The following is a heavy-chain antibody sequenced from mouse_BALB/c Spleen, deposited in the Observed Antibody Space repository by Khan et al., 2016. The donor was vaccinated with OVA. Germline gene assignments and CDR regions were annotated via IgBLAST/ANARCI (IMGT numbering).Heavy chain of an antibody. V-gene: IGHV1S81*02. CDR1: GYTFTSYW. CDR3: ARIKKIVATYFDY. J-gene: IGHJ2*01. Sequence: VQLQQSGAELVKAGASVKMSCKASGYTFTSYWMHWVKQRLGQGLEWFAETNPTNGRTYYNEKFKSKATLTVDNSSSTAYMLRSGPTFEDSAVYYCARIKKIVATYFDYWGQGTTLTVSS. D-gene: IGHD1-1*01. CDR2: TNPTNGRT.